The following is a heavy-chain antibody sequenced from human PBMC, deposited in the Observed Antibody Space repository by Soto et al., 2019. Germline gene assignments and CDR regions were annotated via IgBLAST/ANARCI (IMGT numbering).Heavy chain of an antibody. CDR2: TYYRSKWYN. D-gene: IGHD3-10*01. CDR3: ARESYGSGSYDGMDV. V-gene: IGHV6-1*01. Sequence: PSQTLSLTCVISGDSVSSNNAAWNWIRQSPSRGLEWLGRTYYRSKWYNDYAVSVKSRIDINPDISKIQFSLQLNSVCPEYTSLYYCARESYGSGSYDGMDVWGQGTTVTVSS. CDR1: GDSVSSNNAA. J-gene: IGHJ6*02.